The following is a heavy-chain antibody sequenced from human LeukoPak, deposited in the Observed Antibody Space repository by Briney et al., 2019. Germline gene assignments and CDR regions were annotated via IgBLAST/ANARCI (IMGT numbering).Heavy chain of an antibody. D-gene: IGHD3-22*01. CDR1: GGSISNGGFY. CDR3: ARDYYDNISWFDP. Sequence: SETLSLTCTVSGGSISNGGFYWSWIRQHPGKGLEWIGYISDSGYTYYNPSLKSRVSISVDRSKNQFSLNLSSVTAADTAVYYCARDYYDNISWFDPWGQETLVTVSS. V-gene: IGHV4-31*03. J-gene: IGHJ5*02. CDR2: ISDSGYT.